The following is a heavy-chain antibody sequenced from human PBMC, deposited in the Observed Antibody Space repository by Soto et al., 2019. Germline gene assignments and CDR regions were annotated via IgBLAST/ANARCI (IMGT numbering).Heavy chain of an antibody. Sequence: SETLSLTCTVSGGSITSSEYYWSWIRQPPGKGLEWIGEINHSGSTNYNPSLKSRVTISVDTSKNQFSLKLSSVTAADTAVYYCARSLPPMARLPNWFDPWGQGTLVTVSS. CDR2: INHSGST. V-gene: IGHV4-34*01. CDR1: GGSITSSEYY. CDR3: ARSLPPMARLPNWFDP. J-gene: IGHJ5*02. D-gene: IGHD3-10*01.